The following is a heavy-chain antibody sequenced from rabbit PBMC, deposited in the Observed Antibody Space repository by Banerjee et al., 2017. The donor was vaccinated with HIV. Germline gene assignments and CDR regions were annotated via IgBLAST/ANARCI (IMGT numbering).Heavy chain of an antibody. CDR2: IYPGSSGPT. J-gene: IGHJ4*01. CDR1: GFSFSSSYY. Sequence: QSLEESGGDLVKPGASLTLTCTASGFSFSSSYYMCWVRQAPGKGLEWIACIYPGSSGPTYYASWVNGRFSISRTSSTTVTLQMTSLTAADTATYFCARDQHGDTMFNLWGQGTLVTVS. V-gene: IGHV1S40*01. D-gene: IGHD2-1*01. CDR3: ARDQHGDTMFNL.